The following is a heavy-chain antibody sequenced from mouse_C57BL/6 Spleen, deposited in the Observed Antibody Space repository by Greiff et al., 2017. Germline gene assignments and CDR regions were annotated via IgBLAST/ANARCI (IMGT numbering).Heavy chain of an antibody. Sequence: VQLQQPGAELVRPGSSVKLSCKASGYTFTSYWMDWVKQRPGQGLEWIGNIYPSDSETHYNQKFKDKATLTVDKSSSTAYMQLSSLTSEDSAVYYGARVDSNYLFDYWGQGTTLTVSS. V-gene: IGHV1-61*01. CDR1: GYTFTSYW. CDR2: IYPSDSET. CDR3: ARVDSNYLFDY. J-gene: IGHJ2*01. D-gene: IGHD2-5*01.